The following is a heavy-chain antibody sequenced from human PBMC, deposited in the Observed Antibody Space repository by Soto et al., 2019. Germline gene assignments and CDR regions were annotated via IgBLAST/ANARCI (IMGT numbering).Heavy chain of an antibody. CDR3: AREQAGSGGYSDS. J-gene: IGHJ4*02. CDR1: GFTFSNYG. CDR2: IWIDGSNE. Sequence: GGSLRLSCEASGFTFSNYGIYWVRKAQGTGLEWEAIIWIDGSNEYYADSVKGRFTISRDNSKNTLYLRLRNLRSEDSAVYFCAREQAGSGGYSDSWGQGTLVTVSS. D-gene: IGHD2-15*01. V-gene: IGHV3-33*07.